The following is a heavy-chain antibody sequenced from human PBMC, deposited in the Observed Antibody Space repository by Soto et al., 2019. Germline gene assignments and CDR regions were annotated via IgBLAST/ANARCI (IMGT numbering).Heavy chain of an antibody. CDR2: ISHSGNT. Sequence: SETLSLTCSVSGDSISRAPYLWDWIRQSPGKGLEWIGSISHSGNTYYNPSLKSRVTISFDTSMNQFSLKLTSVTAADTALYYWARHSYDSSRRPFDYWGQGTLVTVSS. J-gene: IGHJ4*02. CDR3: ARHSYDSSRRPFDY. CDR1: GDSISRAPYL. D-gene: IGHD3-22*01. V-gene: IGHV4-39*01.